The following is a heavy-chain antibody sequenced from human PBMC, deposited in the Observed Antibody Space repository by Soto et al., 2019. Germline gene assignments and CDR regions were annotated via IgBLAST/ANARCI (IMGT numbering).Heavy chain of an antibody. CDR2: ISSSSSYI. V-gene: IGHV3-21*01. CDR1: GFTFSSYS. J-gene: IGHJ4*02. Sequence: PGGSLRLSCAASGFTFSSYSMNWVRQAPGKGLEWVSSISSSSSYIYYADSVKGRFTISRDNAKNSLYLQMNSLRAEDTAVYYCARGGTYYYDSSGYLDFDYWGQGTLVTVSS. CDR3: ARGGTYYYDSSGYLDFDY. D-gene: IGHD3-22*01.